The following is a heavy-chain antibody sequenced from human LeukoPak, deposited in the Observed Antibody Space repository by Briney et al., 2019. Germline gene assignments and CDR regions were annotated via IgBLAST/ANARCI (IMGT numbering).Heavy chain of an antibody. J-gene: IGHJ5*02. D-gene: IGHD3-22*01. CDR2: ISAYNGNT. CDR3: ARVHRGYYDSSGYSNVNWFDP. Sequence: ASVKVSCKASGGTFSSYGISWVRQAPGQGLEWMGWISAYNGNTNYAQKLQGRVTMTTDTSTSTAYMELRSLRSDDTAVYYCARVHRGYYDSSGYSNVNWFDPWGQGTLVTVSS. V-gene: IGHV1-18*01. CDR1: GGTFSSYG.